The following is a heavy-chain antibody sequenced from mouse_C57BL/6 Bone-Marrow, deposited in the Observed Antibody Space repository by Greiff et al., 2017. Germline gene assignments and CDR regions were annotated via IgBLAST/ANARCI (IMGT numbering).Heavy chain of an antibody. J-gene: IGHJ4*01. D-gene: IGHD2-4*01. CDR2: IYPGSGST. CDR1: GYTFTSYW. Sequence: QVQLQQPGAELVKPGASVKMSCKASGYTFTSYWITWVKQRPGQGLEWIGDIYPGSGSTNYNEKFKSKATLTVDTSSSTAYMQLSSLTSEDSAVYYCARWGHYDSHAMDYWGQGTSVTVSS. CDR3: ARWGHYDSHAMDY. V-gene: IGHV1-55*01.